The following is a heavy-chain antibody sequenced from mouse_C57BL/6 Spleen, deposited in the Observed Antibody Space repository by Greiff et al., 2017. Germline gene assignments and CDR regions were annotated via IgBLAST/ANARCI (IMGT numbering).Heavy chain of an antibody. J-gene: IGHJ2*01. CDR1: GYTFTSYW. CDR2: IHPNSGST. D-gene: IGHD2-3*01. V-gene: IGHV1-64*01. CDR3: ARSANDGYYLDY. Sequence: QVQLQQPGAELVKPGASVKLSCKASGYTFTSYWMHWVKLRPGQGLEWIGMIHPNSGSTNYNEKFKSKATLTVDKSASTSYMQISSLTSEDSAVYYCARSANDGYYLDYWGQGTTLTVSS.